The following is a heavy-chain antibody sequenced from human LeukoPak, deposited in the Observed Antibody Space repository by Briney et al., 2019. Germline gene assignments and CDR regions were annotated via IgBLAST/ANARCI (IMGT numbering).Heavy chain of an antibody. CDR2: INPNSGGT. CDR3: ARSSPAMDV. CDR1: GYTFTSYG. Sequence: ASVKVSCKASGYTFTSYGISWVRQAPGQGLEWMGWINPNSGGTNYAQKFRGRVTMTRDTSISTAYMELSRLRSDDTAVYYCARSSPAMDVWGKGTTVTVSS. V-gene: IGHV1-2*02. J-gene: IGHJ6*03. D-gene: IGHD6-6*01.